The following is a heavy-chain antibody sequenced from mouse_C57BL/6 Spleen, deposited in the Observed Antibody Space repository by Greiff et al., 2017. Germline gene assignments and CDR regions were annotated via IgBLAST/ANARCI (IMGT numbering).Heavy chain of an antibody. CDR1: GYTFTSYW. Sequence: QVQLQQPGAELVRPGSSVKLSCKASGYTFTSYWMHWVKQRPIQGLEWIGNIDPSDSGTHYNQKFKDKATLTVDKSSSTAYMQLSSLTSEDSAVYYCARWGSSGLYYFDYWGQGTTLTVSS. D-gene: IGHD3-2*02. J-gene: IGHJ2*01. CDR2: IDPSDSGT. V-gene: IGHV1-52*01. CDR3: ARWGSSGLYYFDY.